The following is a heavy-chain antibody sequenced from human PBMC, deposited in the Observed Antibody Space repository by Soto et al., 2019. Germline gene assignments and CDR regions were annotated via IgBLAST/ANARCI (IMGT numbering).Heavy chain of an antibody. D-gene: IGHD2-2*01. CDR1: GFTFSSYA. CDR2: ISGSGGST. V-gene: IGHV3-23*01. Sequence: EVQLLESGGGLVQPGGSLRLSCAASGFTFSSYAMSWVRQAPGKGLEWVSAISGSGGSTYYADSVKGRFTISRDNSKNTLYLQMNSLRAEDTAVYYCAKDRYCSSTSCRHNWFDPWGQGTLVTVSS. CDR3: AKDRYCSSTSCRHNWFDP. J-gene: IGHJ5*02.